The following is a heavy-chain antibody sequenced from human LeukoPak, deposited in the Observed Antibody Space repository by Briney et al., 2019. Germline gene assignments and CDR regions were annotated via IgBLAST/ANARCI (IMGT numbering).Heavy chain of an antibody. CDR2: ISAYNGNT. J-gene: IGHJ5*02. CDR1: GYTFTSYG. CDR3: ARGGIVVVPAAWFDP. V-gene: IGHV1-18*01. D-gene: IGHD2-2*01. Sequence: ASVKVSCKASGYTFTSYGISWVQQAPGQGLEWMGWISAYNGNTNYAQKLQGRVTMTTDTSTSTAYMELRSLRSDDTAVYYCARGGIVVVPAAWFDPWGQGTLVTVSS.